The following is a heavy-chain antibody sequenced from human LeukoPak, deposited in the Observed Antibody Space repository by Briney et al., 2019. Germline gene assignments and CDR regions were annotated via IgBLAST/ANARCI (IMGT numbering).Heavy chain of an antibody. CDR3: ARGIVGASYYFDY. D-gene: IGHD1-26*01. V-gene: IGHV5-51*01. Sequence: GESLKIPCKGSGYSFTNYWIGWVRQMPGKGLEWMGIIYPGDSDTRYSPSFQGQVTISADKSISTAYLQWSSLKASDTAMYYCARGIVGASYYFDYWGQGTLVTVSS. CDR1: GYSFTNYW. J-gene: IGHJ4*02. CDR2: IYPGDSDT.